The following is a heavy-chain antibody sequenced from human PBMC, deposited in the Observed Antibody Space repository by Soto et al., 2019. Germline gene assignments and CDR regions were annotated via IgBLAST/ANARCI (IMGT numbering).Heavy chain of an antibody. D-gene: IGHD5-18*01. J-gene: IGHJ4*02. Sequence: HPGGSLRLSCAASGFTFSSYAMSWVRQAPGKGLEWVSSISGSGGSTYYADSVKGRFTISRDNSKNTLYLQMNSLRAEDTAVYYCAKALDNVNTAMVSFSHWGQGTLVTVSS. CDR3: AKALDNVNTAMVSFSH. CDR1: GFTFSSYA. CDR2: ISGSGGST. V-gene: IGHV3-23*01.